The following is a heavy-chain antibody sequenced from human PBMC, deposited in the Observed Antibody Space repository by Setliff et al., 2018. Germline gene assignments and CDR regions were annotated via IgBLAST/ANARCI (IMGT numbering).Heavy chain of an antibody. CDR3: ASRATYYNFWSGYYLY. CDR1: GGSFSGYY. D-gene: IGHD3-3*01. J-gene: IGHJ4*02. Sequence: SETLSLTCAVYGGSFSGYYWSWIRQPPGKGLEWIGYIYYSGSTYYNPSLKSRVTISVDTSKNQFSLKLSSVTAADTAVYYCASRATYYNFWSGYYLYWGQGTLVTVSS. CDR2: IYYSGST. V-gene: IGHV4-34*01.